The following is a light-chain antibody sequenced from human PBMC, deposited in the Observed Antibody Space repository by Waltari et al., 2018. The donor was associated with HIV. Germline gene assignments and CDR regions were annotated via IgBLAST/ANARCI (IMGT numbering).Light chain of an antibody. CDR3: SSYAGSDSPYV. CDR2: EVN. V-gene: IGLV2-8*01. J-gene: IGLJ1*01. CDR1: SSDAGCYNY. Sequence: QSALTQPPSASGSPGQSVPSFCTGTSSDAGCYNYVSWYQQHPDKAPNLIIFEVNKRPSGVPDRFSGSKSGNTASLTVSGLQAEDEADYYCSSYAGSDSPYVFGSGTTVTVL.